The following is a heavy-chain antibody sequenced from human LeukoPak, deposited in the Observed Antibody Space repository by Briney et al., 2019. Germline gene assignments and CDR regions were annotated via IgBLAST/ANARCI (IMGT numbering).Heavy chain of an antibody. J-gene: IGHJ5*02. D-gene: IGHD3-10*01. Sequence: PGGSLRLSCAASGFTFSSYMMNWVRQAPGKGLEWVSSIDSGSTYTYYTESVKGRFTVSRDNAKNSLFLQMNSLRAEDTAVYYCAKDREELWFGELLEGVLPNWFDPWGQGVLVTVSS. CDR1: GFTFSSYM. V-gene: IGHV3-21*04. CDR3: AKDREELWFGELLEGVLPNWFDP. CDR2: IDSGSTYT.